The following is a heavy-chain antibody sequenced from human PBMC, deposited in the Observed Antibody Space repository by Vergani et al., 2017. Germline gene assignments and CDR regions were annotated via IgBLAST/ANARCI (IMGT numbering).Heavy chain of an antibody. J-gene: IGHJ3*02. D-gene: IGHD1-26*01. V-gene: IGHV3-30*18. CDR1: GFTFSSYG. CDR3: AKLPLIVGAYDAFDI. Sequence: QVQLVESGGGVVQPGRSLRLSCAASGFTFSSYGMHWVRQAPGKGLEWVAVISYDGSNKYYADSVKGRFTISRDNSKNTLYLQMNSRRAEDTAVYYCAKLPLIVGAYDAFDIWGQGTMVTVSS. CDR2: ISYDGSNK.